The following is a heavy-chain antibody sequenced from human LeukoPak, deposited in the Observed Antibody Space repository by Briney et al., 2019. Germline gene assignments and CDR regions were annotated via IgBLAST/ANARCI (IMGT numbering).Heavy chain of an antibody. CDR1: GFTFSSYA. CDR2: ISYDGSNK. Sequence: TGGSLRLSRAASGFTFSSYAMHWVRQAPGKGLEWVAVISYDGSNKYYADSVKGRFTISRDNSKNTLYLQMNSLRAEDTAVYYCARVREGYFDYWGQGTLVTVSS. D-gene: IGHD1-26*01. J-gene: IGHJ4*02. V-gene: IGHV3-30*01. CDR3: ARVREGYFDY.